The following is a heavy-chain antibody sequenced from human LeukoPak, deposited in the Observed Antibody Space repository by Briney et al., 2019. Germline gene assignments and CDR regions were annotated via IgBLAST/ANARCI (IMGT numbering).Heavy chain of an antibody. V-gene: IGHV4-39*07. CDR1: GGSISSSSYY. CDR2: IYYSGST. Sequence: PSETLSLTCTVSGGSISSSSYYWGWIRQPPGKGLEWIGSIYYSGSTYYNPSLKSRVTISVDTSKNQFSLKLSSVTVADTAVYYCAKRSGLGYDILTGYNPQYFQHWGQGTLVTVSS. CDR3: AKRSGLGYDILTGYNPQYFQH. D-gene: IGHD3-9*01. J-gene: IGHJ1*01.